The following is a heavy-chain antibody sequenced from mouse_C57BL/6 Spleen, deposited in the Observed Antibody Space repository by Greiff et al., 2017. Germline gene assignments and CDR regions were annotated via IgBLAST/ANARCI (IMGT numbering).Heavy chain of an antibody. CDR1: GFTFSDYG. Sequence: EVQVVESGGGLVKPGGSLKLSCAASGFTFSDYGMHWVRQAPEKGLEWVAYISSGSSTIYYADTVKGRFTISRDNAKNTLFLQMTSLRSEDTAMYYCARDGYKGDYYAMDYWGQGTSVTVSS. D-gene: IGHD2-3*01. CDR2: ISSGSSTI. V-gene: IGHV5-17*01. J-gene: IGHJ4*01. CDR3: ARDGYKGDYYAMDY.